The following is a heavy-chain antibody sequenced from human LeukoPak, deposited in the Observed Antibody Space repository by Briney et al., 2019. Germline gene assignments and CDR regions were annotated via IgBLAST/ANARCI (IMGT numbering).Heavy chain of an antibody. D-gene: IGHD4-23*01. CDR2: IEYDESKT. CDR1: GFTFSNCW. V-gene: IGHV3-74*01. Sequence: PGGSLRLSCAASGFTFSNCWMHWVRQAPGKGLEWVSRIEYDESKTKYADSVKGRFTISRDNAKNTLYLQMNSLRAEDTAVYYCARDLGYGGNSGYWGQGTLVTVSS. CDR3: ARDLGYGGNSGY. J-gene: IGHJ4*02.